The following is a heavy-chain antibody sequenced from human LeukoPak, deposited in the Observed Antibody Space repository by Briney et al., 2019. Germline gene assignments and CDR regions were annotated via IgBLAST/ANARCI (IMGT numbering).Heavy chain of an antibody. D-gene: IGHD7-27*01. CDR3: AKDGESTLAGIDY. CDR2: ISYDGRNK. CDR1: GFTFSSYG. Sequence: GGSLRLSCAASGFTFSSYGMHWVRQAPGKGLEWVAVISYDGRNKYYADSVKGRFTISRDNSKNTLYLQMNSLRAEDTAVYYCAKDGESTLAGIDYWGQGTLVTVSS. V-gene: IGHV3-30*18. J-gene: IGHJ4*02.